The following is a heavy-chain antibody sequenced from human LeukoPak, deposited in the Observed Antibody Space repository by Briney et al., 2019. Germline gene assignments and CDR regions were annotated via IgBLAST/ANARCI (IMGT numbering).Heavy chain of an antibody. CDR1: GFTFGNYA. CDR2: ISSDANDK. Sequence: PGGSLRLSCAASGFTFGNYAMHWVRQAPGKGLEWVAVISSDANDKYCADSVKGRFTISRDNSKTSLFLQINSLRAEDTAVYYCARDISLTADYCFDYWGQGTLVTVSS. D-gene: IGHD4/OR15-4a*01. J-gene: IGHJ4*02. CDR3: ARDISLTADYCFDY. V-gene: IGHV3-30*04.